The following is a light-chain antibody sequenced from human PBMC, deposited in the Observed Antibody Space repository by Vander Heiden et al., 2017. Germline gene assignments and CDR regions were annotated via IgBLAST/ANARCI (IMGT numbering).Light chain of an antibody. V-gene: IGKV2-28*01. CDR1: QSLLYSNDYNY. CDR3: MQDLKTPIT. Sequence: DIVMTQSPLSLPVTPGERASISCRSSQSLLYSNDYNYLEWYLQKPGQSPQLLIYLGSSRASGVPERFSGSGSGTDFTLRISRVEADDVGTYYCMQDLKTPITFGQGTRLAIK. CDR2: LGS. J-gene: IGKJ5*01.